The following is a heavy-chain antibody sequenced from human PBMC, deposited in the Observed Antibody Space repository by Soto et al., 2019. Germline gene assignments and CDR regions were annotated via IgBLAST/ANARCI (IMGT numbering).Heavy chain of an antibody. CDR2: ISYDGSNK. V-gene: IGHV3-30*18. CDR3: AKEPRYNWNPTYYYYGMDV. Sequence: GGSLRLSCAASGFTFSSYGMHWVRQAPGKGLEWVAVISYDGSNKYYADSVKGRFTISRDNSKNTLYLQMNSLRAEDTAVYYCAKEPRYNWNPTYYYYGMDVWGQGTTVTVSS. J-gene: IGHJ6*02. D-gene: IGHD1-20*01. CDR1: GFTFSSYG.